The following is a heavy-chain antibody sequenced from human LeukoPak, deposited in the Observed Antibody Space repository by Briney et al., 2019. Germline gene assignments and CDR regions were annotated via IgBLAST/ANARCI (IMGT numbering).Heavy chain of an antibody. CDR3: AALEQQLASYYFDY. V-gene: IGHV1-24*01. D-gene: IGHD6-13*01. CDR2: FDPEDGET. J-gene: IGHJ4*02. CDR1: GYTLTELS. Sequence: ASVKVSCKVSGYTLTELSMHWVRRAPGKGLEWMGGFDPEDGETIYAQKFQGRVTMTEDASTDAAYMELSSLRSEDTAVYYCAALEQQLASYYFDYWGQGTLVTVSS.